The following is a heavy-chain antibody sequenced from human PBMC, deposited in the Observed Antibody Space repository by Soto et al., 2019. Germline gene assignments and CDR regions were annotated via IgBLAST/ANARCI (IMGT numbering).Heavy chain of an antibody. Sequence: GSLRLSCAASGFNFRNYAMHWVRQAPGKGLEWVAVIWSDGSEKYYGASVKGRFTISRDNAQNSLYLQMNSLTSEDTAVYYCARDRSADRFVQYFQHWGPGTLVTVSS. CDR1: GFNFRNYA. D-gene: IGHD6-19*01. CDR3: ARDRSADRFVQYFQH. J-gene: IGHJ1*01. CDR2: IWSDGSEK. V-gene: IGHV3-33*01.